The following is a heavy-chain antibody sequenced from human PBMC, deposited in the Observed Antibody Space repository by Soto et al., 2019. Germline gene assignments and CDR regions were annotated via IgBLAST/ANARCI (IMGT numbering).Heavy chain of an antibody. Sequence: ASVKVSCKASGYSFTTYGISWVRQAPGQGLEWMGWISAYYGDTKYAQKFQGRVTMTRDTSTSTAYMEVRSLRSDDTAVYYCVREREEMATITLAYWGQGTLVTVSS. CDR1: GYSFTTYG. CDR2: ISAYYGDT. D-gene: IGHD5-12*01. J-gene: IGHJ4*02. V-gene: IGHV1-18*01. CDR3: VREREEMATITLAY.